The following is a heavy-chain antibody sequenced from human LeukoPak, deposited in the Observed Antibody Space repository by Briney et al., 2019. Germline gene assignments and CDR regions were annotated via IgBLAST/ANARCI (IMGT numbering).Heavy chain of an antibody. Sequence: GSLRLSCAASGFTFSTFWMSWVRQAPGKGLEWVANIKEDGSEKYYVDSMKGRFTVSRDNAKNSLYLQMDSLRAEDTAAYYCARGGTFVSDYWGQGTLVTVSS. CDR2: IKEDGSEK. CDR3: ARGGTFVSDY. J-gene: IGHJ4*02. D-gene: IGHD1-1*01. V-gene: IGHV3-7*01. CDR1: GFTFSTFW.